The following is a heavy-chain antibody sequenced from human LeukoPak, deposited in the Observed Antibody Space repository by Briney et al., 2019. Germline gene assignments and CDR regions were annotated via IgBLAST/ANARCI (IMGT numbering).Heavy chain of an antibody. V-gene: IGHV3-21*01. J-gene: IGHJ4*02. Sequence: GGSLRLSCTASGFTFSSYTMNWVRQAPGKGLEWVSSISSSSSYIYYADSVKGRFTISRDNAKNSLYLQMNSLRAEDTAVYYCARDKYSSSSDYWGQGTLVTVSS. CDR1: GFTFSSYT. CDR2: ISSSSSYI. D-gene: IGHD6-6*01. CDR3: ARDKYSSSSDY.